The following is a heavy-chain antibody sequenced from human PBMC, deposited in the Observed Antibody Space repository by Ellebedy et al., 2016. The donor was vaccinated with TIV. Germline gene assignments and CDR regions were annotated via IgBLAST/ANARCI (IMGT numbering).Heavy chain of an antibody. D-gene: IGHD3-10*01. CDR3: ATGFVFGDYYYYYMDV. CDR2: MNPNSGNT. CDR1: GYTFTSYD. J-gene: IGHJ6*03. V-gene: IGHV1-8*01. Sequence: ASVKVSCXASGYTFTSYDINWVRQATGQGLEWMGWMNPNSGNTGYAQKFQGRVTMTRNTSISTAYMELSSLRSEDTAVYYCATGFVFGDYYYYYMDVWGKGTTVTVSS.